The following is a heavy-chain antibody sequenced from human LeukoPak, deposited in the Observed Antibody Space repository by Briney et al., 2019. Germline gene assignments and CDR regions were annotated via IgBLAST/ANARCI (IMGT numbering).Heavy chain of an antibody. CDR3: ARDRGSTQAY. CDR1: GFTFSTYW. Sequence: GGSLRLSCAASGFTFSTYWMHWVRQAPGKGLVWVSHIKSDGSSTTYADSVKGRFTISRDNAKNTLYLQMNSLRAENTAVYYCARDRGSTQAYGGKGTLLTVSS. D-gene: IGHD3-10*01. J-gene: IGHJ4*02. V-gene: IGHV3-74*01. CDR2: IKSDGSST.